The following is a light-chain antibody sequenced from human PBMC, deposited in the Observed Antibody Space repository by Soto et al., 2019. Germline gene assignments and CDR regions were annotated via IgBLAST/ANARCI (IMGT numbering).Light chain of an antibody. CDR3: QQYAGSPPWT. V-gene: IGKV3-20*01. CDR2: DAS. Sequence: EIVMTQSPGTLSLSPGEVATLSCRASQSVSGSYLAWYQQKPGQAPRLVIYDASSRATGIPDRFSGSGSGTDFTLTISRLEAEDFAVYYCQQYAGSPPWTFGQGTKVDIK. J-gene: IGKJ1*01. CDR1: QSVSGSY.